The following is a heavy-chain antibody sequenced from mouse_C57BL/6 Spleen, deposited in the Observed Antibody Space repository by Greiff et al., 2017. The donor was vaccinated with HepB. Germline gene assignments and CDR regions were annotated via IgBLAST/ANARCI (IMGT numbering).Heavy chain of an antibody. D-gene: IGHD1-1*01. CDR2: IHPNSGST. V-gene: IGHV1-64*01. CDR1: GYTFTSYW. CDR3: ARTVGSITTVVATGFDY. Sequence: VQLQQPGAELVKPGASVKLSCKASGYTFTSYWMHWVKQRPGQGLEWIGMIHPNSGSTNYNEKFKSKATLTVDKSSSTAYMQLSSLTSEDSAVYYCARTVGSITTVVATGFDYWGQGTTLTVSS. J-gene: IGHJ2*01.